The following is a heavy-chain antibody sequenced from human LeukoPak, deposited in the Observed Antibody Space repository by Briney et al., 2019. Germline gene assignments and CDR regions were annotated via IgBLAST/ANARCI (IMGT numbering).Heavy chain of an antibody. Sequence: PGGSLRLSCEVSGFPARSRYMTWVRQPPGKGLECVAVIYSGGTTYHIDSVKGRFTISRDIFKSTMYLEMNNLRVEDTAIYYCASLEGGPSDGRWGQGTLVTVSS. J-gene: IGHJ4*02. CDR2: IYSGGTT. D-gene: IGHD3-3*01. CDR3: ASLEGGPSDGR. V-gene: IGHV3-53*01. CDR1: GFPARSRY.